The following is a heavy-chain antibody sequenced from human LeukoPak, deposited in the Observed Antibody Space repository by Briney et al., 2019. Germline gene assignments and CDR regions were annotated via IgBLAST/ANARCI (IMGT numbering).Heavy chain of an antibody. CDR1: GYMFVGYY. V-gene: IGHV1-2*02. D-gene: IGHD1-26*01. CDR3: ASAGSYSGSRNFDY. J-gene: IGHJ4*02. CDR2: VNPNSGGT. Sequence: ASVKVSCKASGYMFVGYYMHWVRQAPGQGLEWMGWVNPNSGGTNYAQKFQGRVTMTRDTSISTAYMELSRLRSDDTAVYYCASAGSYSGSRNFDYWGQGSLVTVSS.